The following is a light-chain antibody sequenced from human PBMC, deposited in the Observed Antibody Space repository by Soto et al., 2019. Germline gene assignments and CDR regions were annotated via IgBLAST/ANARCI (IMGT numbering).Light chain of an antibody. CDR1: QSVNSN. CDR2: VAS. V-gene: IGKV3-15*01. Sequence: EIVMTQSPVTLSVSPGDRATLSCRASQSVNSNLAWYQHKPGQTPKLLIYVASTRATGIPARFSGSGSETEFTLPISSLQSEDFAVYYCQQYNVWPLTFGGGTKVEFK. CDR3: QQYNVWPLT. J-gene: IGKJ4*01.